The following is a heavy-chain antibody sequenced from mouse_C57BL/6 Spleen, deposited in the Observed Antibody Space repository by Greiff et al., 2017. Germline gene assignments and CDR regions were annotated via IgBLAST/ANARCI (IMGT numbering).Heavy chain of an antibody. CDR3: AREGGTAQAYFDY. V-gene: IGHV1-55*01. CDR2: IYPGRGST. J-gene: IGHJ2*01. D-gene: IGHD3-2*02. Sequence: VQLQQPGAELVKPGASVKMSCKASGYTFTSYWITWVKQRPGQGLEWIGDIYPGRGSTNYNEKFKSKATLTVDTSSSTAYMQLSSLTSEDSSVYYCAREGGTAQAYFDYWGQGTTLTVSS. CDR1: GYTFTSYW.